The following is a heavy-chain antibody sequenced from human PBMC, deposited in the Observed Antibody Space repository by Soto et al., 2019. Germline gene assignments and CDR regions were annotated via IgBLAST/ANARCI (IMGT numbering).Heavy chain of an antibody. CDR1: GFTFSDYY. CDR3: ARDGGVIIAAATGGGYGMDV. D-gene: IGHD2-2*01. CDR2: ISSRGNYT. J-gene: IGHJ6*02. V-gene: IGHV3-11*06. Sequence: HVQMVESGGDLVKPGGSLRLSCAVSGFTFSDYYMSWIRQAPEKGLEWVAYISSRGNYTNYADSVRGRFTISRDKVKNALFLQMNSLRDEDTAVYYCARDGGVIIAAATGGGYGMDVWGQGTTVIVSS.